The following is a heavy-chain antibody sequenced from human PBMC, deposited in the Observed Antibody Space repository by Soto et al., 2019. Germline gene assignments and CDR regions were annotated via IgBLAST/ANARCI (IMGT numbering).Heavy chain of an antibody. CDR2: MNQDGRDK. D-gene: IGHD1-26*01. J-gene: IGHJ4*02. CDR1: GFTLSTYW. Sequence: EVQLVESWGGLVQPGGSLRLSCAASGFTLSTYWMSWVRQAPGKGLEWVANMNQDGRDKYYVDSVKGRFTISRDNAKNSVYLQMNSLRAEDTAVYYCGRLMNGGATDYWGQGTLVTVSS. V-gene: IGHV3-7*03. CDR3: GRLMNGGATDY.